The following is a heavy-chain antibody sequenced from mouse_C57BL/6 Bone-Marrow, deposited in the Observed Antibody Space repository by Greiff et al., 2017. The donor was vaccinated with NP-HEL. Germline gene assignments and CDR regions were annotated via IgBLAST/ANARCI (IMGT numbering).Heavy chain of an antibody. V-gene: IGHV1-64*01. D-gene: IGHD2-1*01. CDR3: ARFSHYYGFAY. J-gene: IGHJ3*01. CDR2: IHPNSGST. CDR1: GYTFTSYW. Sequence: VQLQQPGAELVKPGASVKLSCKASGYTFTSYWMHWVKQRPGQGLEWIGMIHPNSGSTNYNEKFKSKATLTVDKSSSTAYMQLSSLTSEDSAVYYCARFSHYYGFAYWGQGTLVTVSA.